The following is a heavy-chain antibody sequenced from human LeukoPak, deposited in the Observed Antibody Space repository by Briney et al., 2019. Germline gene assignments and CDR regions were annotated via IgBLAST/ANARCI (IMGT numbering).Heavy chain of an antibody. V-gene: IGHV3-33*01. CDR2: IWYDGSNK. CDR3: ARNYGSGSYYPDY. Sequence: PGRSLRLSCAASGFTFSSYGMHWARQAPGKGLEWVAVIWYDGSNKYYADSVKGRFTISRDNSKNTLYLQMNSLRAEDTAVYYCARNYGSGSYYPDYWGQGTLVTVSS. CDR1: GFTFSSYG. D-gene: IGHD3-10*01. J-gene: IGHJ4*02.